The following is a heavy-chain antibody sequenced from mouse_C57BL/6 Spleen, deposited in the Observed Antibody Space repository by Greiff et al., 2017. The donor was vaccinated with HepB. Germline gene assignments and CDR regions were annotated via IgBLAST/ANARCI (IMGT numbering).Heavy chain of an antibody. CDR2: IRNKANGYTT. Sequence: DVQLVESGGGLVQPGGSLSLSCAASGSTFTDYYMSWVRQPPGKALEWLGFIRNKANGYTTEYSASVKGRFTISRDNSQSILYLQMNALRAEDSATYYCARYRGGYAWFAYGGQGTLVTVSA. J-gene: IGHJ3*01. CDR1: GSTFTDYY. D-gene: IGHD2-2*01. CDR3: ARYRGGYAWFAY. V-gene: IGHV7-3*01.